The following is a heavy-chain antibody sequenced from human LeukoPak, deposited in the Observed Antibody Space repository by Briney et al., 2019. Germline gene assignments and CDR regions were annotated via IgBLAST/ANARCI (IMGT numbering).Heavy chain of an antibody. V-gene: IGHV1-18*01. D-gene: IGHD6-19*01. J-gene: IGHJ4*02. Sequence: ASVKLSCTASGYTFTSFGISWVRQAPGQGLEWMGWISVYNGNTKYAQKLQGRVTMTTDTSTSTAYMELRSLRSDDTAVYYCARGGPGVGWYVYWGQGTLVTVSS. CDR3: ARGGPGVGWYVY. CDR2: ISVYNGNT. CDR1: GYTFTSFG.